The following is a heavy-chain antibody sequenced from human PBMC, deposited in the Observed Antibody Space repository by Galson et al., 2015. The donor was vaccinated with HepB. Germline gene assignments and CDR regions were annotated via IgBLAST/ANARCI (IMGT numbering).Heavy chain of an antibody. V-gene: IGHV4-34*01. CDR1: GGSISSYY. CDR2: INHSGST. CDR3: AREEMTTVTTAWFDP. J-gene: IGHJ5*02. Sequence: TLSLTCTVSGGSISSYYWSWIRQPPGKGLEWIGEINHSGSTNYNPSLKSRVTISVDTSKNQFSLKLSSVTAADTAVYYCAREEMTTVTTAWFDPWGQGTLVTVSS. D-gene: IGHD4-17*01.